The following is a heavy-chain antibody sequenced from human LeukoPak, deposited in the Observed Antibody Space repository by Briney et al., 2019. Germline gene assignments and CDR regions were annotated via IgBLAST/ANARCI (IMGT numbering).Heavy chain of an antibody. CDR3: ASLLGGGYDSHYMDV. CDR2: ISYDGSNK. Sequence: GGSLRLSCAASGFTFSSYAMHWVRQAPGKGLEWVAVISYDGSNKYYADSVKGRFTISRDNAKNSLYLQMNSLRAEDTAVYYCASLLGGGYDSHYMDVWGKGTTVTISS. J-gene: IGHJ6*03. D-gene: IGHD5-12*01. V-gene: IGHV3-30*04. CDR1: GFTFSSYA.